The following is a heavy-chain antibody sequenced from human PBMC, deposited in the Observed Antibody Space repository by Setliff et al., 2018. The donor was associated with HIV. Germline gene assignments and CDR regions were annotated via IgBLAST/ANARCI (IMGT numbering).Heavy chain of an antibody. CDR3: ARHLIPGDPRYSSSWYY. Sequence: GESLKISCKGSGYSFTSYWIGWVRQMPGKGLEWMGIIYPGDSDTRYIPSFQGQVTLSADKSISTAYLQWSSLKASDTAMYYCARHLIPGDPRYSSSWYYWGQGTLVTVS. CDR2: IYPGDSDT. D-gene: IGHD6-13*01. J-gene: IGHJ4*02. V-gene: IGHV5-51*01. CDR1: GYSFTSYW.